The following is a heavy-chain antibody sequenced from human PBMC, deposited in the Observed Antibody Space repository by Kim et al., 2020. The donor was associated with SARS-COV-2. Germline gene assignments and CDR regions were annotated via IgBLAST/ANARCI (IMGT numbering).Heavy chain of an antibody. J-gene: IGHJ4*02. CDR2: IYYRGST. D-gene: IGHD3-22*01. CDR1: GGSITDDY. CDR3: ARAGGYALTFNY. Sequence: SETLSLTCTVSGGSITDDYWGWIRQPPGKGLEWIGYIYYRGSTNYKSSLKSRVTISLDTSKKRFSLRLNSVTAADTAMYYCARAGGYALTFNYWGQGALV. V-gene: IGHV4-59*12.